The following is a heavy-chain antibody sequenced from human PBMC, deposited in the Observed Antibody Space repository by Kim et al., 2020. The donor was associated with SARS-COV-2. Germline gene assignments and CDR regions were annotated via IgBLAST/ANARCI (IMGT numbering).Heavy chain of an antibody. Sequence: YYAEAVKGRFTMSRDNAKNSLSLEMNSLRAEDTAIYYCASLDSAQVPGVFWGQGTLVTVSS. J-gene: IGHJ4*02. CDR3: ASLDSAQVPGVF. D-gene: IGHD3-10*01. V-gene: IGHV3-7*03.